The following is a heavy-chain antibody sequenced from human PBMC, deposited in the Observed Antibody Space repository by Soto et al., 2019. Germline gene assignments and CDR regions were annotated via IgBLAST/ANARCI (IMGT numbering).Heavy chain of an antibody. CDR3: ASGRTSGTLFDY. CDR1: GGSISSSSYY. CDR2: IYYSGST. V-gene: IGHV4-39*01. Sequence: QLQLQESGPGLVKPSETLSLTCTVSGGSISSSSYYWGWIRQPPGKGLEWIGSIYYSGSTYYNPSLSSRVTISVDTSKNQFSLQLSSVTAADTAVYYCASGRTSGTLFDYWGQGTLVTVSS. J-gene: IGHJ4*02. D-gene: IGHD2-2*01.